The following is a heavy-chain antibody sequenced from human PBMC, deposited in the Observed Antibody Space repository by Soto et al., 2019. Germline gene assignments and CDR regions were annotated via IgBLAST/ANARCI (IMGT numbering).Heavy chain of an antibody. CDR2: FIPIIGGG. CDR1: GGTFRNLA. CDR3: ARRSFSHSNAFDF. V-gene: IGHV1-69*01. J-gene: IGHJ3*01. D-gene: IGHD2-15*01. Sequence: QVQLVQSGAEVKKPGSSVQVSCKASGGTFRNLAINWVRQAPGQGLEWMGGFIPIIGGGINAQKLQGRVTITSDESTSTDYMELSSLKSADTFMHFCARRSFSHSNAFDFWRQGTMVTVSS.